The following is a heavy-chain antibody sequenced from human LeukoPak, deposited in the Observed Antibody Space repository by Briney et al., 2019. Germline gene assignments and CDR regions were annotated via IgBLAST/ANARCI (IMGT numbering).Heavy chain of an antibody. CDR3: AIMHGYYDGSGYWVQ. J-gene: IGHJ1*01. Sequence: AGGSLRLSCPASGFAFGSYGMYWVRQAPGKRLEWVSFITPNADRTSYADSVEGRFTISRDNPRNTLYMQMNSLRDEDTALYYCAIMHGYYDGSGYWVQWGQGTLVTVSS. V-gene: IGHV3-23*01. CDR2: ITPNADRT. CDR1: GFAFGSYG. D-gene: IGHD3-22*01.